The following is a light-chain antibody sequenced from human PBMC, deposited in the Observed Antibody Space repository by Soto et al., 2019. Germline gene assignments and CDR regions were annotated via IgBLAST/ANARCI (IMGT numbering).Light chain of an antibody. V-gene: IGKV1-5*01. Sequence: DIQMTQSPSALSASVGDRVTITCRASQSISSWLAWYQQKPGKAPRLLIYDASYFERGVPSRFSGSGSGTDFTLTISDLQPDDLGTYYCQQYNNFWTFGPGTKVEI. CDR1: QSISSW. J-gene: IGKJ1*01. CDR2: DAS. CDR3: QQYNNFWT.